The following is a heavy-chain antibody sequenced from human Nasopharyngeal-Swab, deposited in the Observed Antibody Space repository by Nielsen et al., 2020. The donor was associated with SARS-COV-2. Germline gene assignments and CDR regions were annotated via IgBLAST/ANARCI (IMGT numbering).Heavy chain of an antibody. CDR2: IIPIFGTA. V-gene: IGHV1-69*13. D-gene: IGHD4-17*01. CDR3: ASNPQRRGYGDYGSGYYGMDV. CDR1: GGTFSSYA. Sequence: SVKVSCKASGGTFSSYAISWVRQAPGQGLEWMGGIIPIFGTANYAQKFQGRVTITADESKSTAYMELSSLRSEDTAVYYCASNPQRRGYGDYGSGYYGMDVWGQGTTVTVSS. J-gene: IGHJ6*02.